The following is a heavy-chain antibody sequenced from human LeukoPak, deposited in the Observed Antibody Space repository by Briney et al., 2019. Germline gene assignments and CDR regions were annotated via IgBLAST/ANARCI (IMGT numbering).Heavy chain of an antibody. CDR2: INHSGST. Sequence: SETLSLTCTVSGGSISSYYWSWIRQPPGKGLEWIGEINHSGSTNYNPSLKSRVTISVDTSKNQFSLKLSSVTAVDTAVYYCARGAVAVPGGNWFDPWGQGTLVTVSS. CDR1: GGSISSYY. J-gene: IGHJ5*02. V-gene: IGHV4-34*01. D-gene: IGHD6-19*01. CDR3: ARGAVAVPGGNWFDP.